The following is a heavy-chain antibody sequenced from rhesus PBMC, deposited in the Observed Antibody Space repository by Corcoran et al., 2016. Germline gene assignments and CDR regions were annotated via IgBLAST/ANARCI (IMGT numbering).Heavy chain of an antibody. CDR3: AGHDSWNDNSLDV. D-gene: IGHD1-14*01. CDR2: TNHDTGNP. Sequence: QVRLVQSGAEVKQPGASVKVSCKASGYTFTNFGINWVRQAQGQRLEWMGWTNHDTGNPTEAQGCKERCTLPMHTAINMAYRPNSSRKAEDTAVYYCAGHDSWNDNSLDVWGRGVLVTVSS. CDR1: GYTFTNFG. V-gene: IGHV7-114*01. J-gene: IGHJ5-2*02.